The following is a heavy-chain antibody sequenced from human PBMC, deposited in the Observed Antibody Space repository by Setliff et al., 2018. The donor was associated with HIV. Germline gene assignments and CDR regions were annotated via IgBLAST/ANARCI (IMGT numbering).Heavy chain of an antibody. D-gene: IGHD5-12*01. V-gene: IGHV3-7*01. CDR3: GKDRTDVAATIANY. CDR2: IKQDGSGK. CDR1: GFTFSSYW. J-gene: IGHJ4*02. Sequence: LRLSCAGSGFTFSSYWMSWVRQAPGKGLEWVANIKQDGSGKYYVESVKGRFTISRDNSKNTLYLQMNSLRAEDTAVYYCGKDRTDVAATIANYWGQGTLVTVSS.